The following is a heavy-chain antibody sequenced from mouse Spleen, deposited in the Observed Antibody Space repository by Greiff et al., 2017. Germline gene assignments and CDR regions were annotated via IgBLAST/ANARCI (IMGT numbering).Heavy chain of an antibody. V-gene: IGHV5-4*03. CDR2: ISDGGSYT. CDR1: GFTFSSYA. D-gene: IGHD1-1*01. J-gene: IGHJ2*01. CDR3: ARGPTVVATGYFDY. Sequence: EVMLVESGGGLVKPGGSLKLSCAASGFTFSSYAMSWVRQTPEKRLEWVATISDGGSYTYYPDNVKGRFTISRDNAKNNLYLQMSHLKSEDTAMYYCARGPTVVATGYFDYWGQGTTLTVSS.